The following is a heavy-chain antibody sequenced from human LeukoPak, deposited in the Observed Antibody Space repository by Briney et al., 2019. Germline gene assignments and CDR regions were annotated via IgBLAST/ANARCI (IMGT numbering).Heavy chain of an antibody. CDR1: GFTFSNYA. CDR2: ISGSGGST. CDR3: ARDTIVGAMGPVDY. D-gene: IGHD1-26*01. V-gene: IGHV3-23*01. J-gene: IGHJ4*02. Sequence: GGSLRLSCAASGFTFSNYAMSWVRQAPGKGLEWVSAISGSGGSTYYADSVKGRFTISRDNSKNTLYLQMNSLRAEDTAVYYCARDTIVGAMGPVDYWGQGTLVTVSS.